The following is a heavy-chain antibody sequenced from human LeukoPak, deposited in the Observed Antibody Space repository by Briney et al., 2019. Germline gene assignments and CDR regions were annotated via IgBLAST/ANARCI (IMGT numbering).Heavy chain of an antibody. CDR2: IYYSGST. CDR1: GGSISSGDYY. CDR3: ARGTAAAGTLDY. Sequence: PSETLSLTCTVPGGSISSGDYYWSWIRQPPGKGLEWIGYIYYSGSTYYNPSLKSRVTISVDTSKNQFSLKLSSVTAADTAVYYCARGTAAAGTLDYWGQGTLVTVSS. D-gene: IGHD6-13*01. J-gene: IGHJ4*02. V-gene: IGHV4-30-4*01.